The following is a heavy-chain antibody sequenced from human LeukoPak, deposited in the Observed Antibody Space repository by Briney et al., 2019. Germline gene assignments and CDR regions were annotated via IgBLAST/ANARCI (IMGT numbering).Heavy chain of an antibody. Sequence: ASVKVSCKASGYTFTSYYMHWVRQAPGQGLEWMGIINPSGGSTSYAQKFQGRVTMTRDMSTSTVYMELNSLRTEDTAVYYCAKDGRRGYSGYDFLFDYWGQGTLVTVSS. J-gene: IGHJ4*02. CDR2: INPSGGST. V-gene: IGHV1-46*01. D-gene: IGHD5-12*01. CDR3: AKDGRRGYSGYDFLFDY. CDR1: GYTFTSYY.